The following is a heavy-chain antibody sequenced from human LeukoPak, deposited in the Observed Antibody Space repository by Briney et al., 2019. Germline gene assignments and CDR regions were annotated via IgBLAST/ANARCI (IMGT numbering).Heavy chain of an antibody. Sequence: GGSLRLSCAASGFTFSSYSMNWVRQAPGKGLEWVSHITASGTAMFYADSVKGRFTISRDNAKNSLYLQMNSLRDEDTAVYYCAREEVVPAAIFPPEFDYWGQGTLVTVSS. CDR2: ITASGTAM. CDR1: GFTFSSYS. V-gene: IGHV3-48*02. D-gene: IGHD2-2*01. J-gene: IGHJ4*02. CDR3: AREEVVPAAIFPPEFDY.